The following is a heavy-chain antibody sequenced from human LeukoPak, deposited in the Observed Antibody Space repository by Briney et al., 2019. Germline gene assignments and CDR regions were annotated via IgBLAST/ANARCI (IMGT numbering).Heavy chain of an antibody. CDR3: ARTLPRYSSSWYISATHWFDP. V-gene: IGHV5-51*01. Sequence: LGESLKISCKGSGYSFTSYWIGWVRQMPGKGLEWMGIIYPGDSDTRYSPSFQGQVTISADKSISTAYLQWSSLKASDTAMYYCARTLPRYSSSWYISATHWFDPWGQGTLVTVSS. D-gene: IGHD6-13*01. CDR2: IYPGDSDT. CDR1: GYSFTSYW. J-gene: IGHJ5*02.